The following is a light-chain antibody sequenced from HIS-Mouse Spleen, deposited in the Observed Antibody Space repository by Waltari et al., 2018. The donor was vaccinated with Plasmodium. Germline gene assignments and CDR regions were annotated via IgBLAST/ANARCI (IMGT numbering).Light chain of an antibody. Sequence: SYELPQPPSVSVSPGQTARIPCPGDALQKQYAYWYQQKSGQPPVLVIYEDSKRPSGIPERFSGSSSGTMATLTISGAQVEDEADYYCYSTDSSGNHRVFGGGTKLTVL. CDR3: YSTDSSGNHRV. CDR2: EDS. V-gene: IGLV3-10*01. CDR1: ALQKQY. J-gene: IGLJ3*02.